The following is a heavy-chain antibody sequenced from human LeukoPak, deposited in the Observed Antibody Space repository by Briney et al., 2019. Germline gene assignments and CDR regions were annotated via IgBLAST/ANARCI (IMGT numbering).Heavy chain of an antibody. D-gene: IGHD6-13*01. CDR1: GGSISSYY. Sequence: SETLSLTCTVSGGSISSYYWSWIRQPPGKGLEWIGYIYNSGSTKYNPSLKSRDTISVDTSKNQFSLKLSSVTAADTAVYYCARGIAAAGFDYWGQGTLVTVSS. V-gene: IGHV4-59*01. J-gene: IGHJ4*02. CDR2: IYNSGST. CDR3: ARGIAAAGFDY.